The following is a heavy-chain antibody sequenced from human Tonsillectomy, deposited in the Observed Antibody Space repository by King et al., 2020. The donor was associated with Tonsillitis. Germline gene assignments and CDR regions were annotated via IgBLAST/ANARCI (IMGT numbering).Heavy chain of an antibody. V-gene: IGHV3-73*01. CDR1: GFTFSGST. J-gene: IGHJ4*02. Sequence: EVQLVESGGALVEPGGSLKLSCAASGFTFSGSTMHWCRQASGKGLEWVGRIRTKANSYATVSAASVKDRFTISRDDSKNTAYLQMNSLKSEDTAFYYCTRREVVGATGFVYWGQGTLVTVSS. D-gene: IGHD1-26*01. CDR2: IRTKANSYAT. CDR3: TRREVVGATGFVY.